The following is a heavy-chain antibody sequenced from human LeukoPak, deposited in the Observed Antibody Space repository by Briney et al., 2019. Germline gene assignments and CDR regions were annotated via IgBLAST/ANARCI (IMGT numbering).Heavy chain of an antibody. J-gene: IGHJ5*02. V-gene: IGHV3-21*01. D-gene: IGHD2-15*01. Sequence: GGSLRLSCAASGFTFSSYSMNWVRQAPGKGLEWVSSITSSSYIYYADSVRGRFTISRDNAKNSLYLQMNSLRAEDTAVYSCARGADGVSSNSRGWFDPWGQGTLVTVSS. CDR2: ITSSSYI. CDR3: ARGADGVSSNSRGWFDP. CDR1: GFTFSSYS.